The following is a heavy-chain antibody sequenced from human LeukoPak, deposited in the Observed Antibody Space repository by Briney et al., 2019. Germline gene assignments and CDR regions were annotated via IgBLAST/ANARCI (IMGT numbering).Heavy chain of an antibody. Sequence: ASVKVSCKASGYTFTRYGISWVRQAPGQGLEWMGLISAYNGNTKYAQKLQGRVTMTTDTSTSTAYMERRSLRSDDTAVYYCARGGGQQLNYYYYGMDVWGQGTTVTVSS. CDR1: GYTFTRYG. J-gene: IGHJ6*02. D-gene: IGHD6-13*01. CDR3: ARGGGQQLNYYYYGMDV. V-gene: IGHV1-18*01. CDR2: ISAYNGNT.